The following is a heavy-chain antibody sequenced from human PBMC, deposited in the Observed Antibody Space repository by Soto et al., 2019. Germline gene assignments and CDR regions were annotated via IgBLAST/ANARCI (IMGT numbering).Heavy chain of an antibody. Sequence: EVQLLESGGGLEQPGGSLRLSCAASGFTFNTQAMSWVRQAPGKGLEWVSSISVSGDNTYNAYAVKGRFTISRDNSKNTLYLQMNSLRAEDTAVYYCVKDRSTSDWYGYFDYWGKGTLVTVSS. CDR2: ISVSGDNT. D-gene: IGHD6-19*01. CDR3: VKDRSTSDWYGYFDY. CDR1: GFTFNTQA. J-gene: IGHJ4*02. V-gene: IGHV3-23*01.